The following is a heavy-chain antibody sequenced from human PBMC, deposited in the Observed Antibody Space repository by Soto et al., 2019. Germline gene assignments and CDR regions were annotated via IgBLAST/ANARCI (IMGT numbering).Heavy chain of an antibody. CDR1: GLIFSTYG. D-gene: IGHD1-26*01. CDR2: IVGSGERS. V-gene: IGHV3-23*04. J-gene: IGHJ4*02. Sequence: EVQLVQSGGGLVQPGGSLRLSCTASGLIFSTYGFYWVRQAPGKGLEWVSSIVGSGERSFYADSVKGRVTISRDNSKNTLYLQMNSLRVEDTAIYYCAKGGDFDYWGQGTLVSVST. CDR3: AKGGDFDY.